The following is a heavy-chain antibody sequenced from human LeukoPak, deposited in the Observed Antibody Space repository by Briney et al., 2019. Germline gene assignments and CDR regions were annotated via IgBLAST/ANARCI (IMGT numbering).Heavy chain of an antibody. CDR1: GYTFTSYG. V-gene: IGHV1-18*01. CDR3: ARNEDSGYSQPQIDY. Sequence: ASVKVSCKASGYTFTSYGISWVRQAPGQGLEWMGWISAYNGNTNYAQKLQGRVTMTTDTSTSTAYMELRSLRSDDTAVYYCARNEDSGYSQPQIDYWGQGTLVTVSS. J-gene: IGHJ4*02. D-gene: IGHD3-22*01. CDR2: ISAYNGNT.